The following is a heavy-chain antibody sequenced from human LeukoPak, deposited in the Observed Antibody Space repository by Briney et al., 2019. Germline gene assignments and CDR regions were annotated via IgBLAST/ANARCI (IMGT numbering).Heavy chain of an antibody. CDR3: ARAVKLLWFGESSTYFDY. D-gene: IGHD3-10*01. J-gene: IGHJ4*02. Sequence: PGGSLRLPCAASGFTFSTYGMNWARQAPGKGLEWVSAVSSSSSYIYYADSLKGRFTISRDNARNSLYLQMNSLRAEDTALYHCARAVKLLWFGESSTYFDYWGQGTLVTVSS. CDR2: VSSSSSYI. V-gene: IGHV3-21*04. CDR1: GFTFSTYG.